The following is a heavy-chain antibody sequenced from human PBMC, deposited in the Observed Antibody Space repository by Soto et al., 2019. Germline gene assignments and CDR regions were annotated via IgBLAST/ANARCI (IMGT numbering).Heavy chain of an antibody. CDR1: GYTFTGYY. Sequence: ASVKVSCKASGYTFTGYYMHRVRQAPGQGLEWMGWINPNSGGTNYAQKFQGWVTMTRDTSISTAYMELSRLRSDDTAVYYCARDIGAADPYSYGMDVWGQGTTVTVSS. V-gene: IGHV1-2*04. CDR3: ARDIGAADPYSYGMDV. CDR2: INPNSGGT. J-gene: IGHJ6*02. D-gene: IGHD6-13*01.